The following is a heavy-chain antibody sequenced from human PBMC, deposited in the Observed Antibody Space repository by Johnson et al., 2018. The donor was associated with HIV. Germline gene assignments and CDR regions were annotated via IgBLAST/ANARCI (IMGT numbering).Heavy chain of an antibody. Sequence: VQLVESGGGLVQSGGSLRLSCAASGFTVSSNYMSWVRQAPGKGLEWVSVIYSGGSTYYADSVKGRFSISRDNSKNTLYLQMNSLRAEDTAVYYCAKEGLRSSLRSGDAFDIWGQGTMVTVSS. CDR1: GFTVSSNY. CDR3: AKEGLRSSLRSGDAFDI. V-gene: IGHV3-66*02. CDR2: IYSGGST. D-gene: IGHD6-6*01. J-gene: IGHJ3*02.